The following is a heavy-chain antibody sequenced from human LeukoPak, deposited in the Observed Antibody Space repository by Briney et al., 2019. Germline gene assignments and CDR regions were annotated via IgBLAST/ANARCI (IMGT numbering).Heavy chain of an antibody. V-gene: IGHV3-7*03. CDR1: GFTFSSHW. CDR3: ARESAKEESNFDY. J-gene: IGHJ4*02. CDR2: IKKDGSEK. Sequence: PGGSLRLSCAASGFTFSSHWMSWVRQAPGKGLEWVANIKKDGSEKYYVDAVKGRFTISRDNAKTSLYLQMNSLRAEDTAVYYCARESAKEESNFDYWGQGTLVTVSS.